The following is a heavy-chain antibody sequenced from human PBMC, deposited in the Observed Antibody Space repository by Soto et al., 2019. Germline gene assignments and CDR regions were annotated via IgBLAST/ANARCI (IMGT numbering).Heavy chain of an antibody. CDR3: ARAEQLGVYYGMDV. J-gene: IGHJ6*02. D-gene: IGHD6-13*01. V-gene: IGHV3-33*01. CDR2: IWYDGSNK. Sequence: LRLSCAASGFTFSSYGMHWVRQAPGKGLEWVAVIWYDGSNKYYADSVKGRFTISRDNSKNTLYLQMNSLRAEDTAVYYCARAEQLGVYYGMDVWGQGTTVTVSS. CDR1: GFTFSSYG.